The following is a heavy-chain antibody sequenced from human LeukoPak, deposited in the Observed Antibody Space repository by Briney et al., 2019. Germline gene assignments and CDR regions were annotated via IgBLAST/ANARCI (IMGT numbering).Heavy chain of an antibody. CDR2: IIPIFGTA. J-gene: IGHJ3*02. CDR3: ARDDGPEPFDAFDI. V-gene: IGHV1-69*13. CDR1: GGTFSSYA. D-gene: IGHD1-14*01. Sequence: SVKVSCKASGGTFSSYAISWVRQAPGQGLEWMGGIIPIFGTANYAQKFQGRVTITADESTSTAYMELSSLRSEDTAVYNCARDDGPEPFDAFDIWGQGTMVTVSS.